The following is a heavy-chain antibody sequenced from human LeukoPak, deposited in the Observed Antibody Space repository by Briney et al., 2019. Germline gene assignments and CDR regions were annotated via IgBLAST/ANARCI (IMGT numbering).Heavy chain of an antibody. CDR1: GLTVSNRW. V-gene: IGHV3-7*03. J-gene: IGHJ5*02. D-gene: IGHD5-18*01. CDR2: IREERGQE. Sequence: GGSLRLSCVASGLTVSNRWMSWVRQAPGKGLEWVANIREERGQEYYVDSVKGRFTISKNSAKNSLYLQMNTLRVEDTAMYYCASLDTAKQPLANHWGQGTLVTVSS. CDR3: ASLDTAKQPLANH.